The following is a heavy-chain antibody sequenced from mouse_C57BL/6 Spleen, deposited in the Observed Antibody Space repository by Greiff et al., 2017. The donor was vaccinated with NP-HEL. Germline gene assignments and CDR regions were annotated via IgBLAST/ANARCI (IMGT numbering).Heavy chain of an antibody. CDR3: ARGGGLFGY. Sequence: QVQLQQPGAELVMPGASVKLSCKASGYTFTSYWMHWVKQRPGQGLEWIGEIDPSDSYTNYNQKFKGKSTLTVDKSSSTAYMQLSSLTSEDSAVYYCARGGGLFGYWGQGTTLTFSS. V-gene: IGHV1-69*01. CDR2: IDPSDSYT. CDR1: GYTFTSYW. J-gene: IGHJ2*01.